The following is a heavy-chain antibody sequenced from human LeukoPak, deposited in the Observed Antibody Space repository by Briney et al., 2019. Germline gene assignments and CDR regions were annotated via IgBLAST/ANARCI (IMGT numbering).Heavy chain of an antibody. CDR2: ISYDGSNK. D-gene: IGHD1-26*01. J-gene: IGHJ1*01. Sequence: GGSLRLSCAASGFTLSSYGMHWVRQAPGKGLEWVAVISYDGSNKYYADSVKGRFTTSRDNSKNTLYLQMNSLRAEDTAVYYCAREGQAWSGRGEYFQHWGQGTLVTVSS. CDR3: AREGQAWSGRGEYFQH. CDR1: GFTLSSYG. V-gene: IGHV3-30*03.